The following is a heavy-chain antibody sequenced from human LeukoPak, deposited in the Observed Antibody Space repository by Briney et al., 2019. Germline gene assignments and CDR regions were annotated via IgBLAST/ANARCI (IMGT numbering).Heavy chain of an antibody. CDR3: ARFHRTSGWYYFDH. D-gene: IGHD6-19*01. Sequence: PSETLSLTCIVSGGSISPYYWSWIRQPPGSGLEWIAYIYYSGSTSYNPSLKSRVAVSVDTSNNEVSLKLSSVTAADTAVYYCARFHRTSGWYYFDHWGQGTLVTVSS. J-gene: IGHJ4*02. CDR1: GGSISPYY. V-gene: IGHV4-59*08. CDR2: IYYSGST.